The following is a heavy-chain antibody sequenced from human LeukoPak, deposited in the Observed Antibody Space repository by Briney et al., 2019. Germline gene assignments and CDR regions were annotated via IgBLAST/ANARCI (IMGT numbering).Heavy chain of an antibody. CDR3: ARDEYDFWTDYYYYMDV. CDR2: IYYSGST. Sequence: SETLSLTCTVSGGSISSYYWSWIRQPPGKGLEWIGYIYYSGSTNYNPSLKSRVTISVDTSKNQFSLKLSSVTAADTAVYYCARDEYDFWTDYYYYMDVWGKGTTVTVSS. D-gene: IGHD3-3*01. V-gene: IGHV4-59*12. J-gene: IGHJ6*03. CDR1: GGSISSYY.